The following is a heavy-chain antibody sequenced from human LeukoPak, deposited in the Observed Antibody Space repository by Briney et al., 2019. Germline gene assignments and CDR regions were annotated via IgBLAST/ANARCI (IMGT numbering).Heavy chain of an antibody. J-gene: IGHJ4*02. CDR2: IWYDGSNK. CDR1: GFTFSSYG. V-gene: IGHV3-33*01. CDR3: ARDSRARRIDY. Sequence: GGSLRLSCAASGFTFSSYGMHWVRQAPGKGLEWVAVIWYDGSNKYYGDSVKGRFTISRDNSKNTLYLQMNSLRAEDTAVYYCARDSRARRIDYWGQGTLVTVSS. D-gene: IGHD6-6*01.